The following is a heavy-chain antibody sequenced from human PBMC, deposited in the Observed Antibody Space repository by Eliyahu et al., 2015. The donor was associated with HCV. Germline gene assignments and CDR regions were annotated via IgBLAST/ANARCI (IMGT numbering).Heavy chain of an antibody. CDR2: ISWNSGTI. V-gene: IGHV3-9*01. Sequence: EVQLVESGGGLVQPXRSLRLSCAASGFTFXDXAMHWVRQAPGKGLEWVSGISWNSGTIAYADSVKGRFTISRDNAKISLYLQMNSLRTEDTALYYCAGGYSTGWSLVLGVGMDVWGQGTTVTVSS. D-gene: IGHD6-19*01. CDR3: AGGYSTGWSLVLGVGMDV. J-gene: IGHJ6*02. CDR1: GFTFXDXA.